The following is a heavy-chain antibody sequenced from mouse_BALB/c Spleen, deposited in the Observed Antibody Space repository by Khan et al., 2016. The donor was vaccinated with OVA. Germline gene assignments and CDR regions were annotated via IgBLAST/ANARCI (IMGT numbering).Heavy chain of an antibody. CDR2: ITNSGST. CDR3: ASELGRYYAMDY. CDR1: GYLITRDYA. J-gene: IGHJ4*01. Sequence: EVQRQESGPGLVKPSQSLSLTCTVTGYLITRDYAWNWIRQFPGNKLEWMGYITNSGSTNYNPSLKSRISITRDTSKNQFFLQLNSVTTEDTATYYCASELGRYYAMDYWGQGTSVTVSS. D-gene: IGHD4-1*01. V-gene: IGHV3-2*02.